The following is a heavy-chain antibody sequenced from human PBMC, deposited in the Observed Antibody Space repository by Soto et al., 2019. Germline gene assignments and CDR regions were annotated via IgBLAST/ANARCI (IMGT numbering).Heavy chain of an antibody. CDR2: ISGYNGNT. Sequence: QVQLVQSGPEVRKPGASVKVSCKASGYIFSRYGISWVRQAPGQGLEWMAWISGYNGNTKFGERVQGRVNVTTDTSTSTASMELRSLRSDDTAVYYCAREAAAERNYYGLDVWGPGNTVIVSS. CDR1: GYIFSRYG. CDR3: AREAAAERNYYGLDV. J-gene: IGHJ6*02. V-gene: IGHV1-18*04. D-gene: IGHD6-13*01.